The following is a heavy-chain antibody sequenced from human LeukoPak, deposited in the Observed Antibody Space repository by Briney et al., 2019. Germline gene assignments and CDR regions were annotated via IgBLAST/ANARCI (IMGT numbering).Heavy chain of an antibody. V-gene: IGHV3-48*03. D-gene: IGHD6-25*01. CDR2: ISSGGTSI. CDR1: GFTFSSYE. Sequence: PGGSLRLSCAASGFTFSSYEMNWVRQVPGKGLEWVSYISSGGTSIYYADSVKGRFTISRDNAKNSLYLQMNSLRAEDTAVYYCARGRRYYFDYWGQGTLVTVSS. J-gene: IGHJ4*02. CDR3: ARGRRYYFDY.